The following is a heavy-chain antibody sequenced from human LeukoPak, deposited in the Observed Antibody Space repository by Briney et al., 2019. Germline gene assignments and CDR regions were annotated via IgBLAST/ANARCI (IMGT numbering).Heavy chain of an antibody. Sequence: GGSLRLSCAASGFTFSTYAMSWVRQAPGKGLEWVSDISGGRDSIYYADSVTGRFTISRDNSKDTLYLQMNSLRVDDTAVYYCATGGFTYGDNWGQGTLVTVSS. V-gene: IGHV3-23*01. CDR2: ISGGRDSI. D-gene: IGHD3-10*01. CDR1: GFTFSTYA. CDR3: ATGGFTYGDN. J-gene: IGHJ4*02.